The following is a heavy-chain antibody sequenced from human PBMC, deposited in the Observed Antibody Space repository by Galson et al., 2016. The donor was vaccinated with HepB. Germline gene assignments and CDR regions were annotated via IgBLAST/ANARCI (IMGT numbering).Heavy chain of an antibody. D-gene: IGHD3-22*01. CDR2: IYPGDSET. V-gene: IGHV5-51*01. CDR3: ARQLNYHDNTGYYYGDY. CDR1: GYSFTSYW. J-gene: IGHJ4*02. Sequence: QSGAEVKKPGESLTISCKGSGYSFTSYWIAWVRQMPGKGLEWMGIIYPGDSETRYSPPFQGQVTISADKSISTAYLQWSSLKASDTAMYYCARQLNYHDNTGYYYGDYWGQGTLVTVSS.